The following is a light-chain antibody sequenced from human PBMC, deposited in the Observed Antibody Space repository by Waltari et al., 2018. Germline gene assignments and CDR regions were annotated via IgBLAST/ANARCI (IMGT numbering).Light chain of an antibody. Sequence: DIVMTQSPDSLAVSLGERATINCQYSQSVLYSSNNKNYLAWYHQKPGQPPKLLIYWASTRESGVPDRFSGSGSGTDFTLTISSLQAEDVAVYYCQQYYSRPRTFGQGTKVEIK. CDR3: QQYYSRPRT. CDR2: WAS. CDR1: QSVLYSSNNKNY. J-gene: IGKJ1*01. V-gene: IGKV4-1*01.